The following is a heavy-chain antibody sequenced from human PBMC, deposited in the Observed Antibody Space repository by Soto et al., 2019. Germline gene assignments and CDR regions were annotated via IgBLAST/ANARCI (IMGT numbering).Heavy chain of an antibody. CDR3: TRGIASSSLVTFDV. J-gene: IGHJ3*01. CDR2: ISSTSTNI. CDR1: GFTFSRYI. V-gene: IGHV3-21*01. Sequence: GGSLRLSCAASGFTFSRYIMHWVRQAPGQGLEWIATISSTSTNIYYADSVKGRITISRDNPKNSLSLQMDSLRREDTAVYYCTRGIASSSLVTFDVWGHGTMVTVSS. D-gene: IGHD2-21*01.